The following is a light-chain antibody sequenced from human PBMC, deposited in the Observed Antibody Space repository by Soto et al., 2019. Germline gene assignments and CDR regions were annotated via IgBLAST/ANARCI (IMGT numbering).Light chain of an antibody. J-gene: IGKJ5*01. V-gene: IGKV3-15*01. CDR2: GAS. CDR1: QNIRSN. CDR3: QPYENWPSIN. Sequence: EIWMTQCPAALSVSPGERATLSCRASQNIRSNLAWYQQKPGQAPRLLISGASTRATGIPVRFSGSGSGTEFTLTISSLQSEDFAVYYCQPYENWPSINFGQGTRLEIK.